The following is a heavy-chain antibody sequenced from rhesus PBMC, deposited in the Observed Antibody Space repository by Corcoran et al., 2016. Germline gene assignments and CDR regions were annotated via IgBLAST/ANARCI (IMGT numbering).Heavy chain of an antibody. J-gene: IGHJ4*01. D-gene: IGHD6-25*01. Sequence: QVTLKESGPALVKPTQTLTLTCTFSAFSLRTRGLGVGWISPPPGKALEWLANSYLDDGKYYNTSLKSRRTISKDTSKNQVVLTMTNMDPVDTATYYCARIAAAGYFDYWGQGVLVAVSS. CDR2: SYLDDGK. V-gene: IGHV2S1*01. CDR1: AFSLRTRGLG. CDR3: ARIAAAGYFDY.